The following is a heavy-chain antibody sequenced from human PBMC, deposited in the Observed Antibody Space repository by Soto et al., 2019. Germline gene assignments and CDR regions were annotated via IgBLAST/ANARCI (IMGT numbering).Heavy chain of an antibody. CDR1: GFIFRDWF. CDR3: AKVSSSWYAGFFDL. D-gene: IGHD6-13*01. J-gene: IGHJ4*02. Sequence: GGSLRLSCTGSGFIFRDWFMSWIRQAPGKGLEWISYISKDSGRATRYADSVKGRFTISRDNAKNSLFLQMNNLTVEDTAVYYCAKVSSSWYAGFFDLWGQGTLVTVSS. V-gene: IGHV3-11*01. CDR2: ISKDSGRAT.